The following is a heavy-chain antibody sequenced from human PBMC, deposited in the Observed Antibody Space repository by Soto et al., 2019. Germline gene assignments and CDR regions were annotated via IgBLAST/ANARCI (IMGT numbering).Heavy chain of an antibody. Sequence: GESLKISCKASGYIFIDYWIGWVRQMPGKGLEWMGIIYPGDSDTKYNPSFQGQVTISADKSITTTYLQWSSLKASDTAIYYCAASIFYYGMDVWGQGTTVTVSS. CDR2: IYPGDSDT. CDR3: AASIFYYGMDV. V-gene: IGHV5-51*01. CDR1: GYIFIDYW. J-gene: IGHJ6*02.